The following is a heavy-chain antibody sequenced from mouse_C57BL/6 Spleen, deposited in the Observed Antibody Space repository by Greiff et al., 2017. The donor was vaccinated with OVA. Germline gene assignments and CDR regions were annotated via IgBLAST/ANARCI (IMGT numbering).Heavy chain of an antibody. CDR2: ISSGGSYT. CDR1: GFTFSSYG. Sequence: EVMLVESGGDLVKPGGSLKLSCAASGFTFSSYGMSWVRQTPDKRLEWVATISSGGSYTYYPDSVKGRFTISRDNAKNTLYLQMSSLKSEDTAMYYCARRGERYYFDYWGQGTTLTVSS. J-gene: IGHJ2*01. CDR3: ARRGERYYFDY. V-gene: IGHV5-6*02.